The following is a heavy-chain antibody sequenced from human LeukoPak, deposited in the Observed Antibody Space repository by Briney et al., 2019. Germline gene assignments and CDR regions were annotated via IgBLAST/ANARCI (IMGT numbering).Heavy chain of an antibody. D-gene: IGHD3-22*01. CDR2: INPDSGGT. CDR1: GYTFSGCY. CDR3: ARETSDSSTYYHDY. Sequence: GASVNVSCKASGYTFSGCYVHWVRQAPGQGLEWMGRINPDSGGTNYAQKFQGWVTMTRDTSISTAYMELSRLTSDDTAVYYCARETSDSSTYYHDYWGQGTLVTVSS. J-gene: IGHJ4*02. V-gene: IGHV1-2*04.